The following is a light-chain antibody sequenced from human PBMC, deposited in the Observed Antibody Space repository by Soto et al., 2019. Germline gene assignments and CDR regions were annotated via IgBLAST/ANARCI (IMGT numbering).Light chain of an antibody. CDR3: QQYDNSPIT. J-gene: IGKJ5*01. Sequence: DIQMTQSPSTLSASVGDRVTITCRASQSISSRLAWYQQKSGKAPNLLIYDASSLEGGVPSRFSGSASETEFTLTISRLEPEDFAVYYCQQYDNSPITFGQGTRLEIK. V-gene: IGKV1-5*01. CDR1: QSISSR. CDR2: DAS.